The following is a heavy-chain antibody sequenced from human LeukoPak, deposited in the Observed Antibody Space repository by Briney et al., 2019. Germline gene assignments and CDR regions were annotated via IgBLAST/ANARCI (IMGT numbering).Heavy chain of an antibody. Sequence: ASVKVSCKASGGTFSSYAISWVRQAPGQGLEWMGRINPNSGGTNYAQKFQGRVTMTRDTSISTAYMELSRLRSDDTAVYYCARDQGERITMVRGVIIRGSLAMDVWGQGTTVTVSS. CDR1: GGTFSSYA. CDR3: ARDQGERITMVRGVIIRGSLAMDV. CDR2: INPNSGGT. V-gene: IGHV1-2*02. D-gene: IGHD3-10*01. J-gene: IGHJ6*02.